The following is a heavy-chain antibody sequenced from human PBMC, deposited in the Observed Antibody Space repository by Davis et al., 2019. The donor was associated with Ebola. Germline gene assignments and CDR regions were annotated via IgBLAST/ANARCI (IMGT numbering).Heavy chain of an antibody. V-gene: IGHV4-39*01. CDR1: DGSISSTSYY. CDR3: AGPKWGNHFDH. D-gene: IGHD1-26*01. Sequence: SETLSLTCTVSDGSISSTSYYWGWIRQPPGKGLEWIGSIYYGGNTYYNPSLKSRVTISVDTSTNQFSLRLSSVTASDTAVYYRAGPKWGNHFDHWGQGILVTVSS. CDR2: IYYGGNT. J-gene: IGHJ4*02.